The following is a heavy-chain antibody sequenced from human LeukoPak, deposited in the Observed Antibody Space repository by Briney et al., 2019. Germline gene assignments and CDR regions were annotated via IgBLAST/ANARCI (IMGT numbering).Heavy chain of an antibody. CDR3: ARDRAKAADYYFDY. CDR2: ISHDGSDK. Sequence: GGSLRLSCAASGFTFTSYAMHWVRQAPGKGLEWVAVISHDGSDKHHADSVKGRFIISRDNSKNTLYLQMNSLRAEDTAVYYCARDRAKAADYYFDYWGQGALVSVSS. CDR1: GFTFTSYA. J-gene: IGHJ4*02. V-gene: IGHV3-30*01. D-gene: IGHD6-13*01.